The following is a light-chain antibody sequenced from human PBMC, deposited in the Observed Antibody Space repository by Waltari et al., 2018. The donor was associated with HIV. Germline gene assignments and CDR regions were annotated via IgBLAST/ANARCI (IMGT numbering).Light chain of an antibody. CDR3: QVWDSSSDLNWV. CDR1: NIGIKS. CDR2: DDS. J-gene: IGLJ3*02. V-gene: IGLV3-21*04. Sequence: SYVLTPPPSVSFAPGTTARITCWGNNIGIKSLHWYQQKPGQAPELVIYDDSDRPSGIPERFSGSNSGNTATLTISRVEAGDEADYYCQVWDSSSDLNWVFGGGTKLTVL.